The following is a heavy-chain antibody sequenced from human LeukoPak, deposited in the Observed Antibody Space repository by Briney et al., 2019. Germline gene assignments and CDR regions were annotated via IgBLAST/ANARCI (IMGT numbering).Heavy chain of an antibody. D-gene: IGHD6-13*01. CDR2: IYYSGST. CDR3: ARGGAAAGNHYYYYYYMDV. J-gene: IGHJ6*03. Sequence: SETLSLTCTVSGGSIDSSSYYWGWIRQPPGKGLEWIGYIYYSGSTNYNPSLKSRVTISVDTSKNQFSLKLSSVTAADTAVYYCARGGAAAGNHYYYYYYMDVWGKGTTVTVSS. V-gene: IGHV4-61*05. CDR1: GGSIDSSSYY.